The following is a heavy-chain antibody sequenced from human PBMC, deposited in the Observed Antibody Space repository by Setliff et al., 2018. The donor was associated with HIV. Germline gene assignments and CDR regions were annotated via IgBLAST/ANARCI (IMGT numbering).Heavy chain of an antibody. CDR1: GYTFIDYF. Sequence: ASVKVSCKASGYTFIDYFLHWVRQAPGQGLEWMGRINPSSAAANYAQKFQGRVNMSRDTSISTVYMELSRLRSDDTAVYYCARGGGGTSALDICGQGTMFTVSS. J-gene: IGHJ3*02. CDR2: INPSSAAA. D-gene: IGHD2-15*01. V-gene: IGHV1-2*06. CDR3: ARGGGGTSALDI.